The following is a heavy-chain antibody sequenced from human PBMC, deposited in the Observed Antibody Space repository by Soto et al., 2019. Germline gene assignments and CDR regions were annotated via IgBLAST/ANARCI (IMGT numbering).Heavy chain of an antibody. J-gene: IGHJ5*02. Sequence: ASVKVSCKASCYTFTSYGISLLRHSTGQWLECILLIIAYNGNTNYAQKLQGRVTMTTDTSTSTAYMELRSLRSDDTAVYYCARDRPVLRYFDWLLSPPREINWFEPWGQGTLVTVSS. CDR3: ARDRPVLRYFDWLLSPPREINWFEP. CDR2: IIAYNGNT. V-gene: IGHV1-18*01. CDR1: CYTFTSYG. D-gene: IGHD3-9*01.